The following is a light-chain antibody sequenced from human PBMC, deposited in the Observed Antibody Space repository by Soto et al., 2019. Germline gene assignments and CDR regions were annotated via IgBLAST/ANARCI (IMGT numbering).Light chain of an antibody. Sequence: EIVLTQSPGTLSLSPGERATLSCRASQSVSSSYLAWYQQKPGQAPRLLIYGASSRATGIPDRFSGSGSGTDFTLTTSRLEPEVFAVYYCQPYGSSPCTFGQGTKVEIK. CDR1: QSVSSSY. J-gene: IGKJ1*01. V-gene: IGKV3-20*01. CDR3: QPYGSSPCT. CDR2: GAS.